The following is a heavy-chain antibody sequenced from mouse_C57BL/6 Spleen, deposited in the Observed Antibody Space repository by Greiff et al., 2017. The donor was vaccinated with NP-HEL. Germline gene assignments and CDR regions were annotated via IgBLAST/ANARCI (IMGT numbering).Heavy chain of an antibody. CDR1: GYTFTDYY. J-gene: IGHJ2*01. V-gene: IGHV1-26*01. Sequence: EVQLQQSGPELVKPGASVKISCKASGYTFTDYYMNWVKQSHGKSLEWIGDINPNNGGTSYNQKFKGKATLTVDKSSSTAYMELRSLTSEDSAVYYCAGYLDYWGQGTTLTVSS. CDR3: AGYLDY. CDR2: INPNNGGT.